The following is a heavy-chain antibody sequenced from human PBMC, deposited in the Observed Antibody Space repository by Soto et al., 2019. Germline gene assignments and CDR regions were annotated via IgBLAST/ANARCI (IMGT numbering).Heavy chain of an antibody. CDR1: GFTFTSSA. Sequence: GASVKVSCKASGFTFTSSAMQWVRQARGQRLEWIGWIVVGSGNTNYAQKFQERVTITRDMSTSTAYMELSSLRSEDTAVYYCVVWLDSLGYCSGGSCYSGAYWGQGTLVTVSS. D-gene: IGHD2-15*01. V-gene: IGHV1-58*02. CDR2: IVVGSGNT. CDR3: VVWLDSLGYCSGGSCYSGAY. J-gene: IGHJ4*02.